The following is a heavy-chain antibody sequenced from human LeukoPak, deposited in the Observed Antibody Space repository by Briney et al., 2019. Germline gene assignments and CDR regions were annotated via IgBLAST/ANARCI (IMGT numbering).Heavy chain of an antibody. CDR3: ARDAVAVRYYYGMDV. Sequence: VGSLRLSCTASGFTFSSYEMNWVRQAPGKGLEWVSYISSSGSTIYYADSVKGRFTISRDNAKNSLYLQMNSLRAEDTAVYYCARDAVAVRYYYGMDVWGQGTTVTVSS. CDR1: GFTFSSYE. V-gene: IGHV3-48*03. J-gene: IGHJ6*02. D-gene: IGHD6-13*01. CDR2: ISSSGSTI.